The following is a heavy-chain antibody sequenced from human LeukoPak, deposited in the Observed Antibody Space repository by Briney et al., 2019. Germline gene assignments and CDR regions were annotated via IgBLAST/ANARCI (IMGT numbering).Heavy chain of an antibody. Sequence: ASVKVSCKASGYIFTNYTIHWVRQAPGQRLEWMRWSNAGNGNTKYSQEFQGSVTITRDTSASTVSMELSSLRSEDMAMYYCAYVAGTLFFENWGQGTLVTVSP. CDR3: AYVAGTLFFEN. J-gene: IGHJ4*02. D-gene: IGHD2-21*01. V-gene: IGHV1-3*02. CDR1: GYIFTNYT. CDR2: SNAGNGNT.